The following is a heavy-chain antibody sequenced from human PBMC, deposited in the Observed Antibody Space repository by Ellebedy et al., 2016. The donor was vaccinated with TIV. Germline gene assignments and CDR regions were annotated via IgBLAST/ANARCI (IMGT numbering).Heavy chain of an antibody. J-gene: IGHJ4*02. CDR2: INPSGGST. CDR1: GYTFTSYY. D-gene: IGHD1-26*01. Sequence: AASVKVSCKASGYTFTSYYMHWVRQAPGQGLEWMGIINPSGGSTSYAQKLQGRVTMTRDTSTSTVYMELSSLRSEDTAVYYCARSGWELVFDYWGQGTLVTVSS. V-gene: IGHV1-46*04. CDR3: ARSGWELVFDY.